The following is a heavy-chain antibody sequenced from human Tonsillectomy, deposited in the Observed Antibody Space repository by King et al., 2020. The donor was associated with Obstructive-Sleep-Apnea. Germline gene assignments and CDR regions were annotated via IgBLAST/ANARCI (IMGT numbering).Heavy chain of an antibody. J-gene: IGHJ4*02. V-gene: IGHV4-59*12. D-gene: IGHD4-17*01. CDR1: GDSISNYY. Sequence: VQLQESGPGLVKPSETLSLTCTVSGDSISNYYWSWIRQPPGKGLEWIGYIYYSGSTNYNPSLKSRVTISVDTSKNQFSLKLNSVTAADTAVFYCARGPWSHDYGDPRLDYWGQGTLVTVSS. CDR3: ARGPWSHDYGDPRLDY. CDR2: IYYSGST.